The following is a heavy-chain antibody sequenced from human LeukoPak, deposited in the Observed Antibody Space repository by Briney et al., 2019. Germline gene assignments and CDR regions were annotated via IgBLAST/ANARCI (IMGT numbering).Heavy chain of an antibody. D-gene: IGHD4-11*01. CDR3: ARGRVSSSTWHSTYYYYFYMDV. V-gene: IGHV4-61*03. CDR2: IDHTGTT. Sequence: SETLSLTCTVSGDSISSGDYYWTWIRQPPGKGLEWIGYIDHTGTTNYNPSLNSRVTISRDTSKNHFSLQLSSVTAADTAVYFCARGRVSSSTWHSTYYYYFYMDVWGKGTTVTVSS. J-gene: IGHJ6*03. CDR1: GDSISSGDYY.